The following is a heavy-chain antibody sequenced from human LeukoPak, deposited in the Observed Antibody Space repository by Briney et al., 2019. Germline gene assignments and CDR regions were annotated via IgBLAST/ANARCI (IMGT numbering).Heavy chain of an antibody. CDR2: IVGAGGIT. J-gene: IGHJ3*02. Sequence: GGPLSSSVPALELTFATYARNWFGQAPGKGLEWAPAIVGAGGITYYADSVKGRFTISRDNSKNTLYLQMNSLRAEDTAVYYCAKSYGGNSHDAFDIWGQGTLVTVSS. V-gene: IGHV3-23*01. CDR1: ELTFATYA. D-gene: IGHD4-23*01. CDR3: AKSYGGNSHDAFDI.